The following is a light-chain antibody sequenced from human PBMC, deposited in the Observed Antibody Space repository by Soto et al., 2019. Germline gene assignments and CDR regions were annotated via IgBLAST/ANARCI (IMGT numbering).Light chain of an antibody. V-gene: IGKV3-20*01. CDR1: QSINSRY. CDR3: QQFGSSPGFT. CDR2: GAS. Sequence: EIVLTQSPGTLSLSPGERATLSCRASQSINSRYLAWYQQKPGQAPRLLIYGASSRATGSPDRFSGSGSGTDFTLTISRLEPEDFAVYYCQQFGSSPGFTFGPGTIVYVK. J-gene: IGKJ3*01.